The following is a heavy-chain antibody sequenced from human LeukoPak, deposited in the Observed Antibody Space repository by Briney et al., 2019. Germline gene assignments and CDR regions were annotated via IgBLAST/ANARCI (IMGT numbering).Heavy chain of an antibody. J-gene: IGHJ4*02. CDR2: ISWNSGNI. CDR1: GFTFDEYA. V-gene: IGHV3-9*03. D-gene: IGHD6-19*01. Sequence: GGSLRLSCAASGFTFDEYAMHWVRQAPGKSLEWVSGISWNSGNIGYADSVRGRFTISRDNAKNSLYLQMNSLRPEDMALYYCAKDYSSDWYSGYFDYWGQGSLVTVSS. CDR3: AKDYSSDWYSGYFDY.